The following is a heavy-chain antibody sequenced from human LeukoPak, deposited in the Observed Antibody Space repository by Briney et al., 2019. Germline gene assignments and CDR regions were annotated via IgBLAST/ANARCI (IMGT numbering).Heavy chain of an antibody. V-gene: IGHV3-74*01. CDR3: GRDLMGSIDY. D-gene: IGHD1-26*01. J-gene: IGHJ4*02. CDR1: GFTFRGYW. Sequence: GGSLRLSCAASGFTFRGYWMHWVRQAPGKGLVWVSRIDNDGSDTIYADSVKGRFTISRDNAKNTLYLQMDSLGVEDTAVYYCGRDLMGSIDYWGQGTLVTVSS. CDR2: IDNDGSDT.